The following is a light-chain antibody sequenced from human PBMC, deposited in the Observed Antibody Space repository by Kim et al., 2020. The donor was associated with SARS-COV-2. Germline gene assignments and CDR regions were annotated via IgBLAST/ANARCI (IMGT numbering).Light chain of an antibody. CDR1: QSVSSF. CDR3: QQRVNWIT. J-gene: IGKJ5*01. Sequence: EIVLTQSPATLSLSPGERATLSCRASQSVSSFLAWYQHKPGQAPRLLIYDASRRATGIPARFSGSGSGTDFTLTISRLEPADFAVYYCQQRVNWITFGKGTRLEIK. CDR2: DAS. V-gene: IGKV3-11*01.